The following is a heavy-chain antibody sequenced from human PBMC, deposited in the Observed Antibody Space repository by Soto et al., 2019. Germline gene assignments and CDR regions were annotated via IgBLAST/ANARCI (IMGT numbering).Heavy chain of an antibody. D-gene: IGHD5-12*01. CDR2: IIPIFGTA. CDR1: GGTFSSYA. J-gene: IGHJ6*02. Sequence: QVHLVKSGAEVKKPGSSVKVSCKASGGTFSSYAISWVLQAPGQGLKWMGGIIPIFGTANYAQKFQGRVTITADESTSTAYMELSSLRSEDTAVYYCASSVAKHYYYGMDVWGQGTTVTVSS. V-gene: IGHV1-69*12. CDR3: ASSVAKHYYYGMDV.